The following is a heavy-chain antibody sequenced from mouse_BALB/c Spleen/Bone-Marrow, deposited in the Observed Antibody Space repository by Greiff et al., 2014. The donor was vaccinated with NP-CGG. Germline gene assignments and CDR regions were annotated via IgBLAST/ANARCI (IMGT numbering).Heavy chain of an antibody. V-gene: IGHV1S130*01. CDR2: IHPNSGNT. CDR3: AREKIYGNYLWYFDV. J-gene: IGHJ1*01. Sequence: VQLQQSGSVLVRPGASVKLSCKASGYTFTSSWMHWAKQRPGQGLEWMGEIHPNSGNTNYNEKFKGKATLTVDTSSSTAYVDLSSLTSEDSAVYYCAREKIYGNYLWYFDVWGAGTTVTVSS. D-gene: IGHD2-1*01. CDR1: GYTFTSSW.